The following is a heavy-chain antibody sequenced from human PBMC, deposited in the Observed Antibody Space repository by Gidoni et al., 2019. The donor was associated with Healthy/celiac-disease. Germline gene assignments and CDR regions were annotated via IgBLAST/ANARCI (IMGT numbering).Heavy chain of an antibody. CDR2: IIPIFGTA. CDR1: VGTFSSYA. V-gene: IGHV1-69*06. CDR3: ERPPGYCSSTSCHRYGMDV. D-gene: IGHD2-2*03. J-gene: IGHJ6*02. Sequence: QVQLVQSGAEVKKPGSSVKVSCKASVGTFSSYAISWVVQAPGQGLEWMGGIIPIFGTANYAQKFQGRVTITADKSTSTAYMELSSLRSEDTAVYYCERPPGYCSSTSCHRYGMDVWGQGTTVTVSS.